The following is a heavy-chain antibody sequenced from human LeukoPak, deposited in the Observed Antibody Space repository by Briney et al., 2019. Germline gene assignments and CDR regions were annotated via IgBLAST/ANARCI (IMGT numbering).Heavy chain of an antibody. V-gene: IGHV3-48*01. CDR1: GFTFSDYS. D-gene: IGHD6-6*01. CDR2: ISSSSSTI. CDR3: ARDHSSSSYYYGMDV. Sequence: GGSLRLSCAISGFTFSDYSMNWVRQAPGKGLEWVSYISSSSSTIYYADSVKGRFTISRDNAKNSLYLQMNSLRAEDTAIYYCARDHSSSSYYYGMDVWGQGTTVTVSS. J-gene: IGHJ6*02.